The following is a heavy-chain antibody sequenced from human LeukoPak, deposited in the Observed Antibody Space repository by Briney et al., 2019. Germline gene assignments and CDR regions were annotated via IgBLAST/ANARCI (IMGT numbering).Heavy chain of an antibody. J-gene: IGHJ1*01. CDR1: GYTFTNYY. CDR2: INPTSGST. CDR3: ARETGMAVEKNEYFQH. D-gene: IGHD6-19*01. V-gene: IGHV1-46*01. Sequence: GASVQVSCKASGYTFTNYYMHWVRQAPGQGLEWMGIINPTSGSTSYAQKFQGRVTMTRDMSTSTVYMELSSLRSEDTAVYYCARETGMAVEKNEYFQHWGQGTLITVSS.